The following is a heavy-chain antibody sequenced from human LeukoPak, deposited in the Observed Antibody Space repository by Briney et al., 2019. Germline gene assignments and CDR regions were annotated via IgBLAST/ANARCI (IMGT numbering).Heavy chain of an antibody. V-gene: IGHV4-59*08. CDR3: ARGGPPHYLDY. J-gene: IGHJ4*02. CDR2: IYYSGNT. D-gene: IGHD3-16*01. Sequence: SETLSLTCTVSGGSISSYYWSWIRQPPGKGLEWMGYIYYSGNTNYNPSLKSRVTISVDTSRNQFSLKLSSVTAADTAVYYCARGGPPHYLDYWGQGTLVTVSS. CDR1: GGSISSYY.